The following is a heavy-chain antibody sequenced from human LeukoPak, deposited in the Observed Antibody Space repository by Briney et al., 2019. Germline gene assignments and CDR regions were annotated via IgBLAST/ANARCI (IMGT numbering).Heavy chain of an antibody. J-gene: IGHJ4*02. Sequence: AGGSLRLSCAASGFTFSSYAMSWVRQAPGKGLEWVSAISGSGGSTYYADSVRGRFTISRDNSKDTLYLQMNSLRAEDTAIYYCAKGITWIQLWLADYWGQGTLVTVSS. D-gene: IGHD5-18*01. V-gene: IGHV3-23*01. CDR2: ISGSGGST. CDR1: GFTFSSYA. CDR3: AKGITWIQLWLADY.